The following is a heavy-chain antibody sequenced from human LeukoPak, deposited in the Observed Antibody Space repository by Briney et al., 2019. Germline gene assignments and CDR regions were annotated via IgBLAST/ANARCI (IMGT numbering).Heavy chain of an antibody. CDR3: ARVSMVRGVFDY. CDR1: GFTFSSYS. V-gene: IGHV3-21*01. D-gene: IGHD3-10*01. J-gene: IGHJ4*02. Sequence: GGSLRLSCAASGFTFSSYSMNWVRQAPGKGLEWVSSISSSSSYIYYADSVKGRFTISRDNAKNSLYLQMNSLRAEDTAVYYCARVSMVRGVFDYWGQGTLVTVSS. CDR2: ISSSSSYI.